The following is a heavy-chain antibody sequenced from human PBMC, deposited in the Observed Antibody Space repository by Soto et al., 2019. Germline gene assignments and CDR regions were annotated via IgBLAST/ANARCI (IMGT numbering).Heavy chain of an antibody. V-gene: IGHV4-59*01. D-gene: IGHD1-26*01. CDR1: GASITTYY. J-gene: IGHJ4*02. Sequence: QVQLQESGPGLVKPSGTLSLTCTVSGASITTYYWNWIRQPPGKGLEWIGFIYYSGNTNYSPALRSRVAISLDTSKNQVSLRLTSVTAADTAIYYCARVSTVGATKRGFEFWGQGTLVSVSS. CDR3: ARVSTVGATKRGFEF. CDR2: IYYSGNT.